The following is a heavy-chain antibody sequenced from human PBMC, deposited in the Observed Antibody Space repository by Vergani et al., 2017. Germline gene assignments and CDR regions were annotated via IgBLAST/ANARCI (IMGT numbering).Heavy chain of an antibody. D-gene: IGHD3-3*01. CDR3: ARRYYDFWSGYYRGWFDP. J-gene: IGHJ5*02. CDR1: GGSICSSSYY. CDR2: IYYSGST. Sequence: QLQLQESGPGLVKPSETLSLTCTVSGGSICSSSYYWGWIRQPPGKGLEWIGSIYYSGSTYYNPSLKSRVTISVDTSKNQFSLKLSSVTAADTAVYYCARRYYDFWSGYYRGWFDPWGQGTLVTVSS. V-gene: IGHV4-39*01.